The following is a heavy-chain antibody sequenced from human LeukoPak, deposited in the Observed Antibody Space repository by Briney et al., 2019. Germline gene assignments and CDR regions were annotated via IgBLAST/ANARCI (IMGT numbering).Heavy chain of an antibody. D-gene: IGHD2-15*01. V-gene: IGHV3-74*01. CDR3: PRRVDATRWFGP. CDR2: INGDGTTT. Sequence: PGGSLRLSCAASGFTFSSYLMHWVRQAPGKGLEWVSRINGDGTTTNYADSVKGRFTISRDNAKNTLYLEMNSLRAEDTAVYYCPRRVDATRWFGPWGQGTLVTVSS. J-gene: IGHJ5*02. CDR1: GFTFSSYL.